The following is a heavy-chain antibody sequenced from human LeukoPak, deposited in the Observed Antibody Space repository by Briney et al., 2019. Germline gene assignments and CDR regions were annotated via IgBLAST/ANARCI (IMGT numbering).Heavy chain of an antibody. Sequence: TGGSLRLSCAASGFTFSDYYLSWIRQAPGKGLEWVSYISSSGSSIYYADSVKGRFTISRDNSKNTLYLQMNSLRAEDTAVYYCAKDVGSTRRNDYWGQGTLVTVSS. CDR2: ISSSGSSI. J-gene: IGHJ4*02. V-gene: IGHV3-11*01. CDR3: AKDVGSTRRNDY. CDR1: GFTFSDYY. D-gene: IGHD2/OR15-2a*01.